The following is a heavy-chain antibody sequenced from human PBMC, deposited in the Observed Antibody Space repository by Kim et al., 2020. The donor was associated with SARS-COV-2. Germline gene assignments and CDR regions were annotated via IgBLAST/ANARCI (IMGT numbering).Heavy chain of an antibody. Sequence: GGSLRLSCAASGFTFSSYWMHWVRQAPGKGLVWVSRINSDGSSTSYADSVKGRFTISRDNAKNTLYLQMNSLRAEDTAVYYCALDILTGYATTNPERNWFDPWGQGTLVTVSS. J-gene: IGHJ5*02. CDR1: GFTFSSYW. CDR3: ALDILTGYATTNPERNWFDP. V-gene: IGHV3-74*01. CDR2: INSDGSST. D-gene: IGHD3-9*01.